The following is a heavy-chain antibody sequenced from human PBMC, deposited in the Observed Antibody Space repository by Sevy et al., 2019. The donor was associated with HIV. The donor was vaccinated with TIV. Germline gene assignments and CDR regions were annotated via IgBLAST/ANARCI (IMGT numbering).Heavy chain of an antibody. V-gene: IGHV3-23*01. CDR3: AREGCTKPHDY. CDR2: LSFGCGEI. Sequence: WGSLRLSCAASGFTFNKYSMSWVRQPLGKGLEWVSTLSFGCGEINYADSVKGRFTISRDNSKSSVYLQMNNLRPEDTAVYYCAREGCTKPHDYWGQGTLVTVSS. CDR1: GFTFNKYS. J-gene: IGHJ4*02. D-gene: IGHD2-8*01.